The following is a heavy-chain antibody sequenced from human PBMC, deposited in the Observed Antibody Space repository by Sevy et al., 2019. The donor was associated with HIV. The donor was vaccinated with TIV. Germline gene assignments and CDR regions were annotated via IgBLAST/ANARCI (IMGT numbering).Heavy chain of an antibody. CDR2: IMSKSDGGTT. J-gene: IGHJ6*02. CDR1: GFTFSYAW. V-gene: IGHV3-15*01. CDR3: TTDPIIVLLVTDGMDV. D-gene: IGHD2-8*02. Sequence: GGSLRLSCVASGFTFSYAWLSWVRQAPGKGLEWVGRIMSKSDGGTTDYAAPVKVRFTISRDDSKNTLYLQMNSLKIEDTAIYYCTTDPIIVLLVTDGMDVWGQGTTVTVSS.